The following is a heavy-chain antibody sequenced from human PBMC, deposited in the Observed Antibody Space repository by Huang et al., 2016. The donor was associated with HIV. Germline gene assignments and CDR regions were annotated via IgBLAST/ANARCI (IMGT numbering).Heavy chain of an antibody. CDR3: ARARRHSGNSGLIDL. J-gene: IGHJ1*01. V-gene: IGHV1-69*13. CDR1: GGTFSTDA. Sequence: HVHLVQSGAEVKKPGSSVKVSCKASGGTFSTDAITWVRQAPGQGLERMGGIIPVVGTANDAQKFQDRVTLTADEFSTTAYMELSDLKYEDTAIYFCARARRHSGNSGLIDLWGQGTLVTVSS. CDR2: IIPVVGTA. D-gene: IGHD2-21*02.